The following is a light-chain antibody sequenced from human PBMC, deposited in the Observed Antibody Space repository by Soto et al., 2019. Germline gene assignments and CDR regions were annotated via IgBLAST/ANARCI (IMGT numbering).Light chain of an antibody. CDR2: DNN. CDR1: SSNIGNNY. V-gene: IGLV1-51*01. Sequence: QSVLTQPPSVSAAPGQKVTISCSGSSSNIGNNYVSWYQQLPGTAPKLLIYDNNERPSGIPDRFSGSKSGTSATLGITGLQTGDEADYYCATWDSSLSAGVSGGGTKLTVL. CDR3: ATWDSSLSAGV. J-gene: IGLJ2*01.